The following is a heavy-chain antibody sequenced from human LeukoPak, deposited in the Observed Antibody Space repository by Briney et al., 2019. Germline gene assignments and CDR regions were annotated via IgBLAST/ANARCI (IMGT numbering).Heavy chain of an antibody. D-gene: IGHD5-18*01. CDR2: ISAYNGNT. CDR3: ARVEEVRYSYGRYYYYYGMDV. CDR1: GYTFTSYG. J-gene: IGHJ6*02. Sequence: GASVKVSCKASGYTFTSYGISWVRQAPGQGLEWMGWISAYNGNTNYAQKLQGRVTMTTDTSTSTAYMELRSLRSDDTAVYYCARVEEVRYSYGRYYYYYGMDVWGQGTTVTVSS. V-gene: IGHV1-18*01.